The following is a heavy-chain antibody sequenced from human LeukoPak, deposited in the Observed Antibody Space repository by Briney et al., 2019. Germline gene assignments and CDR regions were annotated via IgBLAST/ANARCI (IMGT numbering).Heavy chain of an antibody. CDR3: ARGRGSLPY. Sequence: GGSLRLSCAASGFTFSSYAMHWVRQAPGKGLEWVAVISYDGSNKYYADSVKGRFTISRDNSKNTLYLQMNSLRAEDTAVYYCARGRGSLPYWGQGTLVTVSS. CDR1: GFTFSSYA. V-gene: IGHV3-30*01. CDR2: ISYDGSNK. J-gene: IGHJ4*02. D-gene: IGHD1-26*01.